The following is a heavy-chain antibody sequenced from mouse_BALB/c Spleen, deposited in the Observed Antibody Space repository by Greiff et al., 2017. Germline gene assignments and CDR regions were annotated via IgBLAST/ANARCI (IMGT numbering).Heavy chain of an antibody. D-gene: IGHD2-3*01. V-gene: IGHV10S3*01. Sequence: GGGLVQPKGSLKLSCAASGFTFNTNAMNWVRQAPGKGLEWVARIRSKSNNYATYYADSVKDRFTISRDDSQSMLYLQMNNLKTEDTAMYYCVRDLFPYAMDYWGQGTSVTVSS. J-gene: IGHJ4*01. CDR2: IRSKSNNYAT. CDR3: VRDLFPYAMDY. CDR1: GFTFNTNA.